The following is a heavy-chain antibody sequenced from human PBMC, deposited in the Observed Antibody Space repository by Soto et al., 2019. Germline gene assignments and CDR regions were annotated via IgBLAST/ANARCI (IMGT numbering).Heavy chain of an antibody. CDR1: GGTFSSYA. CDR2: IIPIFGTA. CDR3: ARESRRSTVTFYPGYYGMDV. Sequence: GASVKVSCKASGGTFSSYAISWVRQAPGQGLEWMGGIIPIFGTANYAQKFQGRVTITADESTSTAYMELSSLRSEDTAVYYCARESRRSTVTFYPGYYGMDVWGQGTTVTVSS. J-gene: IGHJ6*02. D-gene: IGHD4-4*01. V-gene: IGHV1-69*13.